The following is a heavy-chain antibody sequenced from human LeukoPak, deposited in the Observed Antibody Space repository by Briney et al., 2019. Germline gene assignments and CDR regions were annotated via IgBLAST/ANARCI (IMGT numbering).Heavy chain of an antibody. D-gene: IGHD1-26*01. CDR2: ISLAGQT. CDR3: SRESGPFCPFGY. Sequence: SETLSLTCGVSGGPISGTNWWSWVRQPPGQGLEWIGEISLAGQTNYNPSLNGRVTMSLDKSSNQLSLHLTSVTAADTATYFCSRESGPFCPFGYWGQGTLVIVSS. V-gene: IGHV4/OR15-8*02. CDR1: GGPISGTNW. J-gene: IGHJ4*02.